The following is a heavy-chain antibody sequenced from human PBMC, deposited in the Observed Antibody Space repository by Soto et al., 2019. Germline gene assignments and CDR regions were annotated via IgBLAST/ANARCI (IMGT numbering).Heavy chain of an antibody. J-gene: IGHJ6*01. CDR2: ISYDRSNK. V-gene: IGHV3-30*18. Sequence: GGSLRLSCEASGFTFSSYCMHWVRQAPGKGLECVAVISYDRSNKYYANSVKGRFTISRDNPKNTLSLQMNSLSAEDTALYYGAKGVVGVSDGMEVWGPGTTVTLSS. D-gene: IGHD1-26*01. CDR3: AKGVVGVSDGMEV. CDR1: GFTFSSYC.